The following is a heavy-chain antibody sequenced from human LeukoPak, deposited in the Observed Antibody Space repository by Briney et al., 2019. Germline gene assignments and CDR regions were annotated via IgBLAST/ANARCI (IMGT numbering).Heavy chain of an antibody. D-gene: IGHD2-15*01. CDR1: GGCISSHY. CDR3: ARNLFGYFEL. Sequence: SETLSLTCTVSGGCISSHYWSWIRQPPGKGLEWIGYIYYSGSTNYNPSLKSRSTISVATSKTQFSLKLTSVAAAATAGNSGARNLFGYFELSGRGTLVTVSP. CDR2: IYYSGST. J-gene: IGHJ2*01. V-gene: IGHV4-59*11.